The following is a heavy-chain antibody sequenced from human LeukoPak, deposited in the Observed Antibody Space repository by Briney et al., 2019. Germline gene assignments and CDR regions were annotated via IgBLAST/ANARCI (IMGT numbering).Heavy chain of an antibody. CDR2: IHYSGST. Sequence: SETLSLTCTVSGGSISSYYWSWIRQPPGKGLEWIGYIHYSGSTNYNPSLKSRVTISVDRSKNQFSLKLSSVTAADTAVYYCARQWGRLGFDYWGQGTLVTVSS. CDR3: ARQWGRLGFDY. J-gene: IGHJ4*02. D-gene: IGHD6-19*01. CDR1: GGSISSYY. V-gene: IGHV4-59*08.